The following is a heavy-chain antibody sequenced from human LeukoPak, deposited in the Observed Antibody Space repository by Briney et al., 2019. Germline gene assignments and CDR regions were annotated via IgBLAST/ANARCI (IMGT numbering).Heavy chain of an antibody. CDR1: GYTFTGYY. D-gene: IGHD6-13*01. Sequence: ASVKVSCKASGYTFTGYYMHWVRQAPGQGLEWMGRINPNSSGTNYAQKFQGRVTMTRDTSISTAYMELSRLRSDDTAVYYCARSRAAEDAFDIWGQGTMVTVSS. V-gene: IGHV1-2*06. CDR3: ARSRAAEDAFDI. CDR2: INPNSSGT. J-gene: IGHJ3*02.